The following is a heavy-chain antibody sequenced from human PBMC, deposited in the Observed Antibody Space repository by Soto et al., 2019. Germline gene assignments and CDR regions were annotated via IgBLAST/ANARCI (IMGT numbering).Heavy chain of an antibody. J-gene: IGHJ3*01. CDR2: INPGGGFT. V-gene: IGHV1-46*01. Sequence: QEILVQSGAEVRKPGASVNISCRASGFTLTNYYIHWVRQAPVQGLEWMGIINPGGGFTTYAQKFQGRVTVTRDTSTTTVYMDLRSLRSDDTAVYYCARVPAPGGDAFDVWGQGTMVIVSA. D-gene: IGHD2-2*01. CDR1: GFTLTNYY. CDR3: ARVPAPGGDAFDV.